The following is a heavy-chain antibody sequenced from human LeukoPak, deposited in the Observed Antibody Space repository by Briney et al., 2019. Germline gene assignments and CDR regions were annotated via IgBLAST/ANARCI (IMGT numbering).Heavy chain of an antibody. D-gene: IGHD6-19*01. CDR1: GYTFTSYD. CDR3: ARAFSLLIAGAFDP. J-gene: IGHJ5*02. V-gene: IGHV1-8*01. CDR2: MNPNSGNT. Sequence: ASVKVSCKASGYTFTSYDINWVRQATGQGLEWMGWMNPNSGNTGYAQKFQGRVTMTRNTSISTAYMELGSLRSEDTAVYYCARAFSLLIAGAFDPWGQGTLVTVSS.